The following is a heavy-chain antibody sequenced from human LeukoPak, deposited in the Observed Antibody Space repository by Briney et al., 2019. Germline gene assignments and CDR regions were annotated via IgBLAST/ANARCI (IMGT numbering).Heavy chain of an antibody. V-gene: IGHV3-21*01. D-gene: IGHD1/OR15-1a*01. Sequence: GGSLRRSCAASGFTFSSYSMNWVRQAPGKGLEWVSSISSSSSYIYYADSVKGRFTISRDNAKNSLYLQMNSLRAEDTAVYYCARDMAGTFDPWGQGTLVTVSS. CDR2: ISSSSSYI. J-gene: IGHJ5*02. CDR3: ARDMAGTFDP. CDR1: GFTFSSYS.